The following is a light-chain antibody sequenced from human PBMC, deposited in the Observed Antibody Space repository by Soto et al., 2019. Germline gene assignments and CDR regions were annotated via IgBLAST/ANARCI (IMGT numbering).Light chain of an antibody. CDR3: QQGHNWPLT. Sequence: EIVMTQSPATLSVSPRERATLSCRASQSISSEFAWYQQRPGQPPRLLIYGASTRATGVPDRFTGSVPGSDFTLTISGLQSEDFAVYYCQQGHNWPLTFGQGTRLEI. CDR1: QSISSE. J-gene: IGKJ2*01. V-gene: IGKV3-15*01. CDR2: GAS.